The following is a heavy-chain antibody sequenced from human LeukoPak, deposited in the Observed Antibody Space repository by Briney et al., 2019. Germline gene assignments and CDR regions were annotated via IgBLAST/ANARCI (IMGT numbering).Heavy chain of an antibody. CDR2: ISGSSSTI. V-gene: IGHV3-48*01. CDR3: ARESYSSGSYQVDY. Sequence: GGSLRLSCAASGFTFSSYSMNWVRQAPGKGLEWVSYISGSSSTIYYADSVKGRFTISRDNAKNSLYVQMNSLRADDTAVYYCARESYSSGSYQVDYWGQGTPVTVSS. J-gene: IGHJ4*02. D-gene: IGHD3-10*01. CDR1: GFTFSSYS.